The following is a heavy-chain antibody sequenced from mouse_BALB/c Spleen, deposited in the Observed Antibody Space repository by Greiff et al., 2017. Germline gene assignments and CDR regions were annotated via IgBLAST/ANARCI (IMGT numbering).Heavy chain of an antibody. Sequence: EVMLVESGGGLVQPGGSLRLSCATSGFTFTDYYMSWVRQPPGKALEWLGFIRNKANGYTTEYSASVKGRFTISRDNSQSILYLQMNTLRAEDSATYYCARDYGNYVFDYWGQGTTLTVSS. J-gene: IGHJ2*01. CDR2: IRNKANGYTT. D-gene: IGHD2-1*01. V-gene: IGHV7-3*02. CDR3: ARDYGNYVFDY. CDR1: GFTFTDYY.